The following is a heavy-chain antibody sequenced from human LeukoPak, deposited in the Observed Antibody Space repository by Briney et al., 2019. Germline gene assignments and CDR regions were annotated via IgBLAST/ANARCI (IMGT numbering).Heavy chain of an antibody. D-gene: IGHD3-22*01. V-gene: IGHV3-23*01. CDR1: GFIFNNYG. CDR2: ISNDGGGT. CDR3: AKGSSGYFFDL. J-gene: IGHJ4*02. Sequence: GGSLRLSCAASGFIFNNYGLVWVRQAPGKGLEWVSAISNDGGGTTYADFVKGRFSVSRDNSKNTLFLQMNSLRAEDTALYCCAKGSSGYFFDLWGQGTLVTVSS.